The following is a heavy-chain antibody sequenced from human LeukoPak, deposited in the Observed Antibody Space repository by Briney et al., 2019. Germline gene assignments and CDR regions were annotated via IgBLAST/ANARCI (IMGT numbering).Heavy chain of an antibody. D-gene: IGHD3-22*01. CDR3: ARIVPRANYGMDV. Sequence: SETLSLICSVSGGSVSNDYWSWIRQSPGKGLEWIGYIYYSGRIDYNPSLKNRVTVSVDASNNWLSLKLSSVTAADTAVYYCARIVPRANYGMDVWGQGTTVTVSS. CDR1: GGSVSNDY. CDR2: IYYSGRI. J-gene: IGHJ6*02. V-gene: IGHV4-59*02.